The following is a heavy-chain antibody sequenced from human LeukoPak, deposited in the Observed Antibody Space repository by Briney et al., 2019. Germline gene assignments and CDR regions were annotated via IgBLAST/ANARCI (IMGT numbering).Heavy chain of an antibody. J-gene: IGHJ6*02. V-gene: IGHV3-30*02. CDR2: IRYVGSNK. CDR1: GFTFSSYG. Sequence: GGSLRLSCAASGFTFSSYGMHWVRQAPGKGLEWVAFIRYVGSNKYYADSVKGRFTISRDNSKNTLYLQMNSLRAEDTAVYYCARDRQLWLESSGMDVWGQGTTVTVS. D-gene: IGHD5-18*01. CDR3: ARDRQLWLESSGMDV.